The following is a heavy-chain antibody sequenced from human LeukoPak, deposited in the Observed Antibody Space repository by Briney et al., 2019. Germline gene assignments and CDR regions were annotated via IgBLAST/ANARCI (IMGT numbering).Heavy chain of an antibody. Sequence: SETLSLTCAVYGGSFSGYYWSWVRQPPGKGLEWVGEINHSGSTNYNPSLKSRVTISVDTSKNQFSLKLSSVTAADTAVYYCARHNIHGAVAGPGFDYLGQGTLVTVSS. CDR3: ARHNIHGAVAGPGFDY. D-gene: IGHD6-19*01. CDR1: GGSFSGYY. V-gene: IGHV4-34*01. CDR2: INHSGST. J-gene: IGHJ4*02.